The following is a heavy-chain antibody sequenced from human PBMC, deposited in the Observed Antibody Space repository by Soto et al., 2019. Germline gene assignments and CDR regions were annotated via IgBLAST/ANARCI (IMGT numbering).Heavy chain of an antibody. CDR2: IYYSGST. Sequence: NPSETLSLTCTVSGGSISSGGYYWSWIRQHPGKGLEWIGYIYYSGSTYYNPSLKSRVTISVDTSKNQFSLKLSSVTAADTAAYYCASYHRMGGLDYWGQGTLVTVSS. D-gene: IGHD3-16*01. V-gene: IGHV4-31*03. CDR3: ASYHRMGGLDY. CDR1: GGSISSGGYY. J-gene: IGHJ4*02.